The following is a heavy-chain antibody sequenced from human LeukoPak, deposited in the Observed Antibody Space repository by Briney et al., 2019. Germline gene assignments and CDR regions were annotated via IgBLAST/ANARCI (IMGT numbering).Heavy chain of an antibody. V-gene: IGHV4-59*01. Sequence: TSETLSLTCTVSGGSISSYYWSWIRQPPGKGLEWIGYIYYSGSTNYNPSLKSRVTISVDTSKNQFSLKLSSVTAADTAVYYCARGQDVLLWFGELSVAFDIWGQGTMVTVSS. CDR3: ARGQDVLLWFGELSVAFDI. CDR2: IYYSGST. CDR1: GGSISSYY. D-gene: IGHD3-10*01. J-gene: IGHJ3*02.